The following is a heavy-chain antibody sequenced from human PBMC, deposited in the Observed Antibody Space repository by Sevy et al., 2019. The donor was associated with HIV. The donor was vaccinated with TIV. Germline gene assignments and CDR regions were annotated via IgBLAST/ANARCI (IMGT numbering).Heavy chain of an antibody. CDR1: GYTFTSYD. CDR2: MNPNSGNK. V-gene: IGHV1-8*01. J-gene: IGHJ5*02. CDR3: ARARGLAFGGVIVRWFDP. D-gene: IGHD3-16*02. Sequence: ASVKVSCKASGYTFTSYDINWVRQATGQGLEWMGWMNPNSGNKGYAQKSQGRVTMTRNTSISTAYMELSCLRSEDTAVDYCARARGLAFGGVIVRWFDPWGQGTLVTVSS.